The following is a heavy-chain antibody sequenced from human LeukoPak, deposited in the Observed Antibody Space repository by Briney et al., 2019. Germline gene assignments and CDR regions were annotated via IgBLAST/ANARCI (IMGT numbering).Heavy chain of an antibody. CDR3: AKDQGYYYDSSGYWPPDAFDI. J-gene: IGHJ3*02. D-gene: IGHD3-22*01. V-gene: IGHV3-23*01. CDR1: GLTFNSYG. CDR2: ISSSGDST. Sequence: PGGSLRLSCAVSGLTFNSYGMSWVRQAPGKGLEWVSAISSSGDSTYYADSVKGRFTISRDNSKNTLYLQMNSLRVEDTATYYCAKDQGYYYDSSGYWPPDAFDIWGQGTMVTVSS.